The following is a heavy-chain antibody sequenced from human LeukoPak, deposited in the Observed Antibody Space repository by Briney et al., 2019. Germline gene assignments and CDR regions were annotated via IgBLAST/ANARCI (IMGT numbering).Heavy chain of an antibody. CDR3: ARGVDYGGDFDY. V-gene: IGHV4-39*07. Sequence: SETLSLTCTVSGGSISSSSYYWGWIRQPPGKGLEWIGSIHYGGSTYYNPSLKSRVNISVDTSKNQFSLKLSSVTAADTAVYYCARGVDYGGDFDYWGQGTLVTVSS. D-gene: IGHD4-23*01. CDR2: IHYGGST. J-gene: IGHJ4*02. CDR1: GGSISSSSYY.